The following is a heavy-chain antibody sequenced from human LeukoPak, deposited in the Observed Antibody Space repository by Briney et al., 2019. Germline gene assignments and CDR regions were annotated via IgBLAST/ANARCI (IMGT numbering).Heavy chain of an antibody. Sequence: SETLSLTCTVSGGSISSSSYYWGWIRQPPGKGLEWIGSIYYSGSTYYNPSLKSRVTISVDTSKNQFSLKLSSVTAADTAVYYCAREGYYDSSGYTHWGQGTLVTVSS. CDR3: AREGYYDSSGYTH. V-gene: IGHV4-39*02. CDR1: GGSISSSSYY. D-gene: IGHD3-22*01. J-gene: IGHJ4*02. CDR2: IYYSGST.